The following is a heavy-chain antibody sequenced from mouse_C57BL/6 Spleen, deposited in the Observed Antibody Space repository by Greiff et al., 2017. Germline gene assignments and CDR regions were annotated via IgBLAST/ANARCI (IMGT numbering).Heavy chain of an antibody. CDR2: IWRGGST. CDR3: AKGAYGSSYDYAMDY. Sequence: VNLVESGPGLVQPSQSLSITCTVSGFSLTSYGVHWVRQSPGKGLEWLGVIWRGGSTDYNAAFMSRLSLTKDNSKSQVFFKMSSLQADDTAKYYGAKGAYGSSYDYAMDYWGQGTSVTVSS. J-gene: IGHJ4*01. CDR1: GFSLTSYG. D-gene: IGHD1-1*01. V-gene: IGHV2-5*01.